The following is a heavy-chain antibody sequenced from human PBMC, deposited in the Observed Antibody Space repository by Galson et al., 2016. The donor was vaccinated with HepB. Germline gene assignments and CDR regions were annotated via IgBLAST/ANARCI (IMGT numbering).Heavy chain of an antibody. J-gene: IGHJ4*02. D-gene: IGHD3/OR15-3a*01. V-gene: IGHV1-46*03. CDR2: INPSGGSP. Sequence: SCKASGYTFTTYNIHWVRLAPGQGLAWMGIINPSGGSPNYAQKFQGRVTLTSDTSTSTVYMPLGSLRSDDTAVYYCTRGDGFWAGWTYWGQGTLVTVSS. CDR3: TRGDGFWAGWTY. CDR1: GYTFTTYN.